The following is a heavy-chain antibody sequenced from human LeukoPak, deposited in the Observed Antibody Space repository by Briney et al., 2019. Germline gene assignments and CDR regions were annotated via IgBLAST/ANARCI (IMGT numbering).Heavy chain of an antibody. CDR2: INHRGSA. Sequence: SETLSLTCAVYVGSFSEYYWTWIRQPPGKGLEWIGEINHRGSANYNPSLKSRVTISVDTSKNQFSLKLSSVTAADTAVYYCARDPFDWSYTPRLHGGMDVWGQGTTVTVSS. D-gene: IGHD3-9*01. J-gene: IGHJ6*02. V-gene: IGHV4-34*01. CDR3: ARDPFDWSYTPRLHGGMDV. CDR1: VGSFSEYY.